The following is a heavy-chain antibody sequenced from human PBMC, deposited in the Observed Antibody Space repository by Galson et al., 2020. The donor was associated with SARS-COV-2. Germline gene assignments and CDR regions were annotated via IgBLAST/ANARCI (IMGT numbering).Heavy chain of an antibody. Sequence: TGGSLRLSCAASRFTFNSYPMHWVRQAPGKGLKWVAVISYDGSNKYYADSVKGRFTISRDNSKNTLYLQMSSLRAEDTAVYYCATGRGGSYRERFDYWGQGTLVTVSS. D-gene: IGHD1-26*01. V-gene: IGHV3-30-3*01. J-gene: IGHJ4*02. CDR1: RFTFNSYP. CDR3: ATGRGGSYRERFDY. CDR2: ISYDGSNK.